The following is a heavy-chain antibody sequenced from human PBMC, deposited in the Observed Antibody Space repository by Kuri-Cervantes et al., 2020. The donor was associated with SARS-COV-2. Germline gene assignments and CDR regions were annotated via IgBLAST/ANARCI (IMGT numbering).Heavy chain of an antibody. V-gene: IGHV4-34*01. Sequence: ESLKISCAVYGGSFSDYYWTWIRQPPGKGLEWIGEINHSGSTNYNPFLKSRVTISVDTSKNQFSLKLSSVTAADTAVYYCARQMMSSITIFGVVITRNWFDPWGQGTLVTVSS. CDR2: INHSGST. CDR1: GGSFSDYY. CDR3: ARQMMSSITIFGVVITRNWFDP. D-gene: IGHD3-3*01. J-gene: IGHJ5*02.